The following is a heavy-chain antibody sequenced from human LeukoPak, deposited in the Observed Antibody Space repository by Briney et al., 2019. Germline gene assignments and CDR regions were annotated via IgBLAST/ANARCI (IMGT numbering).Heavy chain of an antibody. CDR1: GFTFSSYW. CDR3: ARDRDNIAAYGGLDY. J-gene: IGHJ4*02. V-gene: IGHV3-7*01. D-gene: IGHD5-12*01. CDR2: IKQDGSEK. Sequence: PGGSLRLSCAASGFTFSSYWMSWVRQAPGKGLEWVANIKQDGSEKYYVDSVKGRFTISRDNAKNSLYLQMNSLRAEDTAVYYCARDRDNIAAYGGLDYWGQGTLVTVSS.